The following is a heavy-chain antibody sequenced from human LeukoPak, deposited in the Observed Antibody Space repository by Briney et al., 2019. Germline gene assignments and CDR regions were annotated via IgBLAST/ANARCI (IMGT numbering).Heavy chain of an antibody. D-gene: IGHD2-15*01. CDR1: GFTFSSYA. V-gene: IGHV3-30*04. J-gene: IGHJ6*02. Sequence: GRSLRLSCAASGFTFSSYAMHWVRQAPGKGLEWVAVISYDGSNKYYADSVKGRFTISRDNSKNTLYLQMNSLRAEDTAVIYCARYYSGGSCYPRSAYYYYYGMDVWGQGTTVTVSS. CDR2: ISYDGSNK. CDR3: ARYYSGGSCYPRSAYYYYYGMDV.